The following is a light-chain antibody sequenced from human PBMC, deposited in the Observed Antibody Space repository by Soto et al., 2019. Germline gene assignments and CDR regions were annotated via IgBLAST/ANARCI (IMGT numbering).Light chain of an antibody. J-gene: IGLJ3*02. CDR3: SSYTSITTWV. CDR2: EVT. Sequence: QSALTQPASVSGSPGQSITISCTGASSDFGSYNYVFWYQQHPGKAPTLIIYEVTNRPSGISNRFSDSKFGDTASLTISGLQAEDEAHYYCSSYTSITTWVFGGGTKLTVL. V-gene: IGLV2-14*01. CDR1: SSDFGSYNY.